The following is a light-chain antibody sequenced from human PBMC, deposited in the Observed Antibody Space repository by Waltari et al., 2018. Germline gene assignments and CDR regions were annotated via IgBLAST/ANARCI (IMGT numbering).Light chain of an antibody. CDR2: DAS. CDR1: QGISSA. Sequence: AIQLTQSPSSLSASVGDRVTITCRASQGISSALAWYQQKPGKAPKLLIYDASSLESGVPSRFSGSGSGTDFTLTISSLQPEDFATHYCQQFNNYQGLTFGGGTKVEIK. J-gene: IGKJ4*01. CDR3: QQFNNYQGLT. V-gene: IGKV1D-13*01.